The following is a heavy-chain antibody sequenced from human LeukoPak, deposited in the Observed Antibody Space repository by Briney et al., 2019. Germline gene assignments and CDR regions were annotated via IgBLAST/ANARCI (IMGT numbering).Heavy chain of an antibody. V-gene: IGHV4-39*01. J-gene: IGHJ5*02. CDR1: GGSISSSSYY. CDR3: ASQSLTGTTGWFDP. D-gene: IGHD1-7*01. CDR2: IYYSGST. Sequence: SETLSLTCTVSGGSISSSSYYWGWIRQPPGKGLEWIGSIYYSGSTYYNPSLKSRVTISVDTSKNQFSLKLSSVTAADTAVYCCASQSLTGTTGWFDPWGQGTLVTVSS.